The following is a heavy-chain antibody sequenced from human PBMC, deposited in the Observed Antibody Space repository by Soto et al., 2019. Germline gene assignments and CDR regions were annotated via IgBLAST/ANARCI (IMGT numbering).Heavy chain of an antibody. J-gene: IGHJ6*02. CDR2: ISYDGNHK. CDR1: GFIFSDYG. Sequence: QVQVVESGGGVVQPGRSLRLSCAVSGFIFSDYGMHWVRQAPGEGLEWVALISYDGNHKYYGDSVKGRFTISRDNSKNTLSLQMTSLRDEDTGTYHCAKDRDAYSRGMDVWGQGTTVTVSS. V-gene: IGHV3-30*18. CDR3: AKDRDAYSRGMDV. D-gene: IGHD1-26*01.